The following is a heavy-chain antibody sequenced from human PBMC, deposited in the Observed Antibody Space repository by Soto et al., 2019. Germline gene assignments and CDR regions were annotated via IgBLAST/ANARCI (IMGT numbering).Heavy chain of an antibody. CDR1: GGSISSNW. J-gene: IGHJ4*02. CDR3: ASRSEGDFY. V-gene: IGHV4-4*02. D-gene: IGHD3-10*01. CDR2: VYHSGGT. Sequence: QVQLQESGPGLVKPSGTLSLTCDVSGGSISSNWWTWIRQPPGMGLEWIGEVYHSGGTNYSPSLKSRVTISLDKSMNQFFLKLTSVTAADTAVYYCASRSEGDFYWGQGILVTVSS.